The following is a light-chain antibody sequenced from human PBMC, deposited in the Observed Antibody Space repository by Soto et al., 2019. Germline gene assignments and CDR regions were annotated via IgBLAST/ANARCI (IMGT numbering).Light chain of an antibody. J-gene: IGKJ1*01. CDR3: QQYNSHWSWT. V-gene: IGKV1-5*03. Sequence: DIQMTQSPSTLAASAGDRVTITCRASQRINNWLAWYQQKPGKAPKHLIYQASNLQSGVPPRFSGGGFGTEFTLTISNLQPEDFAMYYCQQYNSHWSWTFGQGTKVDIK. CDR1: QRINNW. CDR2: QAS.